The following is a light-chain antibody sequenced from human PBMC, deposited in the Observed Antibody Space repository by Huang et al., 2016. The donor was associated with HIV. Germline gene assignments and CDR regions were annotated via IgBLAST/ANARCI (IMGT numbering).Light chain of an antibody. V-gene: IGKV3-20*01. CDR3: HQYGTAPRT. Sequence: EIVLTQSPGTQSLSPGERATLSCRARQSISSSFLAWYQQKPGQAPRLLIYGASNRATGIPDRFSGSGSGTDFTLTISRLEAEDFAVYYCHQYGTAPRTFGQGTKLEIK. CDR1: QSISSSF. CDR2: GAS. J-gene: IGKJ2*01.